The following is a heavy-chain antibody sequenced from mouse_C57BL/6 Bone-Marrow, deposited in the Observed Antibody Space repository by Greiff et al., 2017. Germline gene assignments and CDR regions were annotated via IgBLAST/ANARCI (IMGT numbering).Heavy chain of an antibody. V-gene: IGHV5-4*01. Sequence: DVQLVESGGGLVKPGGSLKLSCAASGFTFSSYAMSWVRQTPEKRLEWVATISDGGSYTYYPDNVKGRFTISRDNAKNNLYLQMSHLKSEDTAMYYCAREVVYAMDYWGQGTSVTVSS. J-gene: IGHJ4*01. D-gene: IGHD1-1*02. CDR3: AREVVYAMDY. CDR1: GFTFSSYA. CDR2: ISDGGSYT.